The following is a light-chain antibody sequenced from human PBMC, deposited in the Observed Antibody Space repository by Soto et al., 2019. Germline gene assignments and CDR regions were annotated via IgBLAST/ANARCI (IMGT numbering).Light chain of an antibody. Sequence: DIQMTQSPSTLSASVGDRFTMTCRGSQSISSWLAWYQQKPGKAPKLLIFDAFSFEGGVPAMFSGSRSGTEFTLTIISRQPDDYATYYCQQYNSYSPLTFGEGTKV. CDR2: DAF. V-gene: IGKV1-5*01. CDR3: QQYNSYSPLT. J-gene: IGKJ4*01. CDR1: QSISSW.